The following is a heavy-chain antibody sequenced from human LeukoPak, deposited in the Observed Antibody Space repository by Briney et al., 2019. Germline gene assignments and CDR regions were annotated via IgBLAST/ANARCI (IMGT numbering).Heavy chain of an antibody. Sequence: PGGSLRISCAASGFTFSSYAMNWVRQAPRKGLEWVSSISSSGGSTYYADSVKGRFTISRDNSKNTLYLQMNSLRAGDTAVYYCAKAPVTTYSGAYCYPFDYWGQGTLVTVSS. CDR3: AKAPVTTYSGAYCYPFDY. CDR1: GFTFSSYA. J-gene: IGHJ4*02. V-gene: IGHV3-23*01. CDR2: ISSSGGST. D-gene: IGHD2-21*01.